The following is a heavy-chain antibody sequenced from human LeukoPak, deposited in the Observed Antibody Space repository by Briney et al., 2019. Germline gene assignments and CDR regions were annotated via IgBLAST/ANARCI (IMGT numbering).Heavy chain of an antibody. D-gene: IGHD6-25*01. CDR3: ARDSAFDH. CDR1: GFTFSSYE. J-gene: IGHJ4*02. Sequence: GGSLRLSCAASGFTFSSYEMNWVRQAPGKGLEWVSYITGTGSRIYYADSVKGRFTISRDNAKNSLYLQMNSLRAEDTAVYYCARDSAFDHWGKGTLVTVSS. V-gene: IGHV3-48*03. CDR2: ITGTGSRI.